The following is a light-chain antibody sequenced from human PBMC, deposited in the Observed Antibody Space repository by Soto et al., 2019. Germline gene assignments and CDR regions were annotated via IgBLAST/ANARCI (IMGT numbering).Light chain of an antibody. CDR1: QSLLHSNGYNY. J-gene: IGKJ5*01. CDR2: LGS. Sequence: DIVMTQSPLSLPVTPGEPASISCRSSQSLLHSNGYNYLDWYLQKPGQSPHLLIYLGSNRASGVPDRFSGSGSGTDFALKISRVEAEDVGVYYCMQGTHWPITFGQGTRREIK. CDR3: MQGTHWPIT. V-gene: IGKV2-28*01.